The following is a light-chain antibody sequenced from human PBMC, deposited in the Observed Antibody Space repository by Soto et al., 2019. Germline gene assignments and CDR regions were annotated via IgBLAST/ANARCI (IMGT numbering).Light chain of an antibody. CDR1: SSDVGSYNL. Sequence: QSALTQPASVSGSPGQSITISCTGTSSDVGSYNLVSWYQQHPGKAPKLMMYEGSKRPSGVSNRFSGSKSGNTASLTISGLHAEDEADYYCCSYAGSSTPVVFGGGTKLTVL. CDR2: EGS. CDR3: CSYAGSSTPVV. J-gene: IGLJ2*01. V-gene: IGLV2-23*01.